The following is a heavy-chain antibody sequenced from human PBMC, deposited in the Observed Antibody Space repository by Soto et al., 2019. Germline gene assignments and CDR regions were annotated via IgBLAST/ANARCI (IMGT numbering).Heavy chain of an antibody. CDR2: IYYSGST. V-gene: IGHV4-59*01. D-gene: IGHD3-10*01. J-gene: IGHJ6*02. CDR3: ASDRSGYGSRYGTVV. Sequence: QVQLQESGPGLVKPSETLSLTCTVSGGSISSYYWSWIRQAPGKGLEWIGYIYYSGSTNSNPSLKSRVTISVDTAKSQFSLKLSAVTAEDRAVYYGASDRSGYGSRYGTVVGGQGTTVTVSS. CDR1: GGSISSYY.